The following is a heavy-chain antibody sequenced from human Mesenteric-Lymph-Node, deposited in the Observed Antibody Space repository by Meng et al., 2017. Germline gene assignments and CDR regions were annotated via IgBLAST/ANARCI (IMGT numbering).Heavy chain of an antibody. CDR2: MNQDGS. CDR3: AREVAAPYYYGMDV. D-gene: IGHD2-15*01. Sequence: GESLKISCAASGFTFSNYWMTWVRQTPGRGLEWVANMNQDGSFVDSVQGRFTISRDNAKNSLYLQMNSLRAEDTAVYYCAREVAAPYYYGMDVWGQGTTVTVSS. V-gene: IGHV3-7*03. J-gene: IGHJ6*02. CDR1: GFTFSNYW.